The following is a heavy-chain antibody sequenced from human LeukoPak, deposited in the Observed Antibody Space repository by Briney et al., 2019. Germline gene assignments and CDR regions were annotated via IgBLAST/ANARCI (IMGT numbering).Heavy chain of an antibody. CDR1: GFTFSSYS. D-gene: IGHD4-11*01. CDR2: ISSSSSYI. Sequence: GGSLRLSCAASGFTFSSYSMNWVRQAPGKGLEWVSSISSSSSYIYYADSVKGRFTISRDNAKNSLYLQMNSLRAEDTAVYYCARGKDYSNLHYYYYYMDVWGKGTTVTVSS. V-gene: IGHV3-21*01. J-gene: IGHJ6*03. CDR3: ARGKDYSNLHYYYYYMDV.